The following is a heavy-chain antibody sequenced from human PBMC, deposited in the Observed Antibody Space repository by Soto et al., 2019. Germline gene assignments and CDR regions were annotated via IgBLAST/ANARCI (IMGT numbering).Heavy chain of an antibody. CDR2: INPNSGRT. Sequence: ASVKVSCKASGYTFTGYYMHWVRQAPGQRLEWMGWINPNSGRTKYSQKFQGWVTMTRDTSASTAYMELSRLRSEDTAVYYCARGMDYDILTGYPVWMACDMWGRGSRVTVSS. J-gene: IGHJ3*02. CDR1: GYTFTGYY. D-gene: IGHD3-9*01. V-gene: IGHV1-2*04. CDR3: ARGMDYDILTGYPVWMACDM.